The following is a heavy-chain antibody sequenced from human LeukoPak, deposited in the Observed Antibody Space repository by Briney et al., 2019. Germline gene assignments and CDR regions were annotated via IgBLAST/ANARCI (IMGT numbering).Heavy chain of an antibody. CDR2: INHSGST. V-gene: IGHV4-34*01. J-gene: IGHJ6*03. CDR3: VGESDDYSYTDV. CDR1: GGPLRGNY. Sequence: SETLALICAVYGGPLRGNYGRWVRQPPGKGLEVIGEINHSGSTNYTPPLRSRVTISVDLSKEQFSLTLRSVTAADTAVYYCVGESDDYSYTDVWREGTTVTVSS.